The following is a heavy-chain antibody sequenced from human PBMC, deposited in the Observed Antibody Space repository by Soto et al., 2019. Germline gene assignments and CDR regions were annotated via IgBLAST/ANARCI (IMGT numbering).Heavy chain of an antibody. Sequence: QVQLVQSGAEVKKPWSSVKVSCKVSGGTFSSYTFTWVRQAPGQGPEWVVRIIPMIGVANYAQKVKGRVTIPADKATGTAYMELSSLRADDTAVYYCARGDGGSGGDSGFDFWGQGTLVTVSS. D-gene: IGHD3-10*01. CDR2: IIPMIGVA. CDR1: GGTFSSYT. J-gene: IGHJ4*02. CDR3: ARGDGGSGGDSGFDF. V-gene: IGHV1-69*02.